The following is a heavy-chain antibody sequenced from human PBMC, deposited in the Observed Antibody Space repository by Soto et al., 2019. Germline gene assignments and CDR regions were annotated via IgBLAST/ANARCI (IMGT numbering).Heavy chain of an antibody. J-gene: IGHJ4*02. V-gene: IGHV1-69*08. Sequence: QVQLVQSGAEVKKPGSSVKVSCKASGGTFSSHIVSWVRQAPGRGLEWMGRIIPFLDITNYAQKFKGRATITADKSTSTAYMELSPLRSEDTALYYCAREVDESMHYWGQGTLVTVSS. CDR2: IIPFLDIT. CDR1: GGTFSSHI. D-gene: IGHD2-2*01. CDR3: AREVDESMHY.